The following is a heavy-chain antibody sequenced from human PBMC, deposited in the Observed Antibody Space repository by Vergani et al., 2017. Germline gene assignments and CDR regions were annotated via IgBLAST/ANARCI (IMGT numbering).Heavy chain of an antibody. CDR1: GGTFSSYT. Sequence: QVQLVQSGAEVKKPGSSVKVSCKASGGTFSSYTISWVRQAPGQGLEWMGRIIPILGIANYAQKFQGRVTITADKSTSTAYMELSSLRSEDTAVYYCTRGWYYDSIAHWDYWVQGTLVTVSS. CDR2: IIPILGIA. D-gene: IGHD3-22*01. V-gene: IGHV1-69*02. J-gene: IGHJ4*02. CDR3: TRGWYYDSIAHWDY.